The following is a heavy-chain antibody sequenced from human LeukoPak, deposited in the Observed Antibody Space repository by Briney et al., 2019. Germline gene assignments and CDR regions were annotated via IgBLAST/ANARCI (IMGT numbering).Heavy chain of an antibody. CDR3: AKAIVVVPAAPMDY. CDR2: IRYDGSNK. D-gene: IGHD2-2*01. J-gene: IGHJ4*02. CDR1: GFTFSSYG. Sequence: GGSLRLSCAASGFTFSSYGMHLVRQAPGKGLEWVAFIRYDGSNKYYADSVKGRFTISRDNSKNTLYLQMNSLRAEDTAVYYCAKAIVVVPAAPMDYWGQGTLVTVSS. V-gene: IGHV3-30*02.